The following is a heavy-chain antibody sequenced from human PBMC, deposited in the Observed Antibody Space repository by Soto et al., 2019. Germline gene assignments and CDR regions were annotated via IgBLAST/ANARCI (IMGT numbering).Heavy chain of an antibody. D-gene: IGHD2-2*01. CDR2: IMPVFGTV. Sequence: QVQLVQSGAEVKKPGSSVKVSCKASRGTFGNYAISWVRQAPGQGLEWMGAIMPVFGTVNYAQKFQGRVTITADKFTNTAYMELSSLRSEDAAVYYWARVSVPGIYGVDVWGQGTTVTVSS. CDR1: RGTFGNYA. J-gene: IGHJ6*02. V-gene: IGHV1-69*06. CDR3: ARVSVPGIYGVDV.